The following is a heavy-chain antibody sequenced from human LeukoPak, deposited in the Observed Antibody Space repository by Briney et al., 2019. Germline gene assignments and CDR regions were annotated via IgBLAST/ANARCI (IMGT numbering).Heavy chain of an antibody. V-gene: IGHV3-13*04. D-gene: IGHD6-19*01. CDR3: ARKKQSAFDY. J-gene: IGHJ4*02. Sequence: GGSLRLPCAASGFSFSSYDMHWVRQAPVKGLEWVSAIGTAGDTYYPGSVKGRFSVSRENAKNSLYLQMNSLRAGDTAVYYCARKKQSAFDYWGQGTLVTVSS. CDR2: IGTAGDT. CDR1: GFSFSSYD.